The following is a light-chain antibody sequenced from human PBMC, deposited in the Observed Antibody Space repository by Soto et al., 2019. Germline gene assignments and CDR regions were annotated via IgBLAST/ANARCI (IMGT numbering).Light chain of an antibody. CDR2: GAS. Sequence: EIVLTQSPGTMSSSPGERATLSCRASQSVSHNYLAWYHQKPDRAPRLVISGASSRATGIPDRFSGSGSGTDFTLTISRLEPEDFAVYYCQQYGTTPWTFGQGTNVEFK. V-gene: IGKV3-20*01. J-gene: IGKJ1*01. CDR1: QSVSHNY. CDR3: QQYGTTPWT.